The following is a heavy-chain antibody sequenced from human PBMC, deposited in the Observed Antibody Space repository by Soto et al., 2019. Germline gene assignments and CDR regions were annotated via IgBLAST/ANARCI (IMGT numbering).Heavy chain of an antibody. CDR2: ISGSGTST. CDR3: ASKIVTPGYHYYDY. Sequence: DVQLVESGGGLVQPGGSLRLSCAASGFSFNSCEMSWVRQAPGKGLEWVSYISGSGTSTQYSDSVKGRFTISRDNAKNSLHLQMNSLGAEDTAVYYCASKIVTPGYHYYDYWGQGTLVTVSS. D-gene: IGHD3-9*01. CDR1: GFSFNSCE. V-gene: IGHV3-48*03. J-gene: IGHJ4*02.